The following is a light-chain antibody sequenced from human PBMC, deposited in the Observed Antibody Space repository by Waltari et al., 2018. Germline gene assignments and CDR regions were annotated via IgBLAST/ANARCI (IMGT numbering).Light chain of an antibody. J-gene: IGKJ1*01. CDR3: QQYNNWPPWT. CDR1: QSVSSN. V-gene: IGKV3-15*01. CDR2: GAS. Sequence: EIVMTQSPATLSVSPGERATLSCRASQSVSSNLAWYQQKPGQAPRRLIYGASTRATGIPARFSGSGSGTEFTLTICSMQSEDFAVYYCQQYNNWPPWTFGQGTKVEIK.